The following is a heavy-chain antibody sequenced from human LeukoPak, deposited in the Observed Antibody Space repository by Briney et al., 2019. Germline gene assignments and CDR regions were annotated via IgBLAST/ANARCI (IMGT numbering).Heavy chain of an antibody. CDR3: ARVYYYDSSGYYRVDNWFDP. V-gene: IGHV1-69*06. D-gene: IGHD3-22*01. CDR2: IIPIFGTA. J-gene: IGHJ5*02. CDR1: GGTFSSYA. Sequence: SVKVSCKASGGTFSSYAISWVRQAPGQGLEWMGGIIPIFGTANYAQKFQGRVTITADKSTSTAYMELSSLRSEDTAVYYCARVYYYDSSGYYRVDNWFDPWGQGTLVTVSS.